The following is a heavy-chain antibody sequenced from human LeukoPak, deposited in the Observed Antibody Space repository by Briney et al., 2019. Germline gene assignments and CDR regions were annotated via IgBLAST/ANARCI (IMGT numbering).Heavy chain of an antibody. CDR1: GFTFDDYA. V-gene: IGHV3-9*01. D-gene: IGHD3-10*01. CDR3: ARGLAITMVRGVITKPHFDY. Sequence: GRSLRLSCAASGFTFDDYAMHWVRQAPGKGLEWVSGISWNSGSIGYADSVKGRFTISRDNAKNSLYLQMNSLRAEDTAVYYCARGLAITMVRGVITKPHFDYWGQGTLVTVSS. J-gene: IGHJ4*02. CDR2: ISWNSGSI.